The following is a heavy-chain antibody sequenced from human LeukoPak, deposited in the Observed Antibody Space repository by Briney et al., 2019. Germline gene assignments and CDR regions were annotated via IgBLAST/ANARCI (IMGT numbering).Heavy chain of an antibody. CDR1: GYTLTELS. CDR2: FDPGDAET. Sequence: ASVKVSCKVSGYTLTELSMHWVRQAPGKGLEWMGNFDPGDAETIYAQKFQGRLTMTEDRSTDTAYMELSSLRSEDTAVYYCATGKRSNDAFDIRGQGTLVTVSS. CDR3: ATGKRSNDAFDI. J-gene: IGHJ3*02. D-gene: IGHD1-1*01. V-gene: IGHV1-24*01.